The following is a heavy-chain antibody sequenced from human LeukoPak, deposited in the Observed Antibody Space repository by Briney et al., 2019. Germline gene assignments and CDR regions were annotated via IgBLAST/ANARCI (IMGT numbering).Heavy chain of an antibody. CDR2: ISYSGST. CDR3: ARLKRGTGYSSGWYIDY. V-gene: IGHV4-59*08. CDR1: GGSISSYY. J-gene: IGHJ4*02. Sequence: PSETLSLTCTVSGGSISSYYWSWIRQPPGKGLEWIGYISYSGSTYYDPSLKSRVTISADTSKNQFSLKLSSVTAADTAVYYCARLKRGTGYSSGWYIDYWGQGTLVTVSS. D-gene: IGHD6-19*01.